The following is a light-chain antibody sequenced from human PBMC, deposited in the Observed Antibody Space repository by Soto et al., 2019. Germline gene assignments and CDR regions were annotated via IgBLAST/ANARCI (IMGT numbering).Light chain of an antibody. CDR3: ASYAGGNQV. CDR1: SSDVGAYNY. CDR2: EVT. V-gene: IGLV2-8*01. Sequence: QSVLTQPPSASGSPGQSVTISCTGTSSDVGAYNYVSWYQQHPGKAPKLMIYEVTKRPSGVPDRFSGSKSGNTASLTVSGLLPEDEAGYYCASYAGGNQVFGTGTKVTVL. J-gene: IGLJ1*01.